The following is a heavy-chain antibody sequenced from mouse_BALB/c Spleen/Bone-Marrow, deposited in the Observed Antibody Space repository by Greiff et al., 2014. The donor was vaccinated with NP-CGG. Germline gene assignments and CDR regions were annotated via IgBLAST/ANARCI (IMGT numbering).Heavy chain of an antibody. J-gene: IGHJ1*01. Sequence: EVMLVESGGGLVKPGGSLELSCAASGFTFSSYAMSWVRQTPEKRLEWVATISSGGSYTYYADSVKGRFTISRDTAKNTLYLQMSSLRSEDTAIYYCARQDYYGSSPHWYFDVWGAGTTVTVSS. CDR3: ARQDYYGSSPHWYFDV. CDR1: GFTFSSYA. CDR2: ISSGGSYT. V-gene: IGHV5-9-1*01. D-gene: IGHD1-1*01.